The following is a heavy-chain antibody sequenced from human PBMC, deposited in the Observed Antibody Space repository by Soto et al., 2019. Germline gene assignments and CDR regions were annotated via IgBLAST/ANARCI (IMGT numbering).Heavy chain of an antibody. CDR1: GGTFSSYA. D-gene: IGHD6-6*01. Sequence: QVQLVQSGAEVKKPGSSVKVSCKASGGTFSSYAISWVRQAPGQGLEWMGGIIPIFGTANYEQKFQGRVTITADESTSTAYMELSSLRSEDTAVYYCASEEGYSSSSYDAFDIWGQGTMVTVSS. V-gene: IGHV1-69*01. J-gene: IGHJ3*02. CDR3: ASEEGYSSSSYDAFDI. CDR2: IIPIFGTA.